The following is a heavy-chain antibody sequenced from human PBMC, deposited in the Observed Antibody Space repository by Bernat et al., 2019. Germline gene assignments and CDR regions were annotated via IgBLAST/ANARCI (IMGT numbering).Heavy chain of an antibody. D-gene: IGHD2-2*02. Sequence: EVQLVESGGGLVKPGGSLRLSCAASGFTFSSYSMNWVRQAPGKGLEWVSSISSSSSYIYYADSVKGRFTISRDNAKNSLYLQMNSLRAEDTAVYYCARELSLDRYCSSTSCYTSRWFDPWGQGTLVTVSS. CDR3: ARELSLDRYCSSTSCYTSRWFDP. V-gene: IGHV3-21*01. CDR1: GFTFSSYS. J-gene: IGHJ5*02. CDR2: ISSSSSYI.